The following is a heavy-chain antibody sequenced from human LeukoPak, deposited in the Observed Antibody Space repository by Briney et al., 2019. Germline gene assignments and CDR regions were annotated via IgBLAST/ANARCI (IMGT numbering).Heavy chain of an antibody. CDR3: ARTRYDFWSGYYAEYFDY. D-gene: IGHD3-3*01. Sequence: GGSLRLSCAASGFTFSIYAMHWVRQAPGKGLEWVAVISYDGSNKYYADSVKGRFTISRDNSKNTLYLQMNSLRAEDTAVYYCARTRYDFWSGYYAEYFDYWGQGTLVTVSS. J-gene: IGHJ4*02. CDR2: ISYDGSNK. V-gene: IGHV3-30-3*01. CDR1: GFTFSIYA.